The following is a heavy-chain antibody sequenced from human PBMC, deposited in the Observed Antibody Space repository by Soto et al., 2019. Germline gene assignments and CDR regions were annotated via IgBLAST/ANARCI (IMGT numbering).Heavy chain of an antibody. CDR2: ISYDGSNR. CDR1: GFTFGGYA. J-gene: IGHJ3*02. V-gene: IGHV3-30-3*01. CDR3: ARESRYCSTNSCSSQHAFEI. D-gene: IGHD2-2*01. Sequence: GGSLRLSCAASGFTFGGYAMHWVRQAPGKGLEWVAVISYDGSNRYYADSVKGRLTISRDNSKNTLYLQMNSLRAEDTAVYSCARESRYCSTNSCSSQHAFEIWGQGTMVTVSS.